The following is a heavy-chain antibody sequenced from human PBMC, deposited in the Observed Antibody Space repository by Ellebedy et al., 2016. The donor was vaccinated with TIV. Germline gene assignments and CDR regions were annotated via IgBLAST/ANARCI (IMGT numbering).Heavy chain of an antibody. CDR2: IYSGGST. CDR3: AGGSYSPNSFDY. D-gene: IGHD3-10*01. J-gene: IGHJ4*02. Sequence: PGGSLRLSCAASGFTVSSNYMSWVRQAPGKGLEWVSVIYSGGSTFYADSVKGRFTISRDNSKSTLYLQMNSLRAEDTAVYYCAGGSYSPNSFDYWGQGTLVTVSS. V-gene: IGHV3-66*01. CDR1: GFTVSSNY.